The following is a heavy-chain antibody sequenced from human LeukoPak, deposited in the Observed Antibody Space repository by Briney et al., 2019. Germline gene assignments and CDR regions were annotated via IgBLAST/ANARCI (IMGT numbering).Heavy chain of an antibody. V-gene: IGHV3-7*01. CDR2: IKQDGSEK. Sequence: GGSLRLSCAASGFPFSSYWMSWVRQAPGKGLEWVANIKQDGSEKYYVDSVKGRFTISRDNAKNSLYLQMNSLRAEDTAVYYCASPPHYYDSSGYFGYWGQGTLVTVSS. CDR1: GFPFSSYW. J-gene: IGHJ4*02. CDR3: ASPPHYYDSSGYFGY. D-gene: IGHD3-22*01.